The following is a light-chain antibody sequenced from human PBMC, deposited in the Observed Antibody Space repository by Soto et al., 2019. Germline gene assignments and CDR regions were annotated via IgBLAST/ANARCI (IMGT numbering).Light chain of an antibody. V-gene: IGKV1-33*01. J-gene: IGKJ4*01. CDR1: QDISNY. Sequence: DIQMPQSPSSLSASVGDRVTITCQASQDISNYLNWYQQKPGKAPTLLIYDASNLETGVPSRFSGSGSGTDFTFTISSLQPEDIATYYCQQYDNLPITFGGGTKVEIK. CDR3: QQYDNLPIT. CDR2: DAS.